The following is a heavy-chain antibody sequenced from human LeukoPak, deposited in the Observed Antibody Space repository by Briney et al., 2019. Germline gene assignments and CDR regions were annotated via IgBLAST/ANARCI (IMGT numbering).Heavy chain of an antibody. V-gene: IGHV3-23*01. J-gene: IGHJ4*02. CDR1: GFTFSTYV. CDR2: IGGSGGST. Sequence: GGSLRLSCAASGFTFSTYVMSWVRQAPGKGLEWVSTIGGSGGSTYYADSVKGRFTISRDNSKNTLYLQMNSLRAEDTAVYYCAKDYYDSSGYYYPGGPFDYWGQGTLVTVSS. D-gene: IGHD3-22*01. CDR3: AKDYYDSSGYYYPGGPFDY.